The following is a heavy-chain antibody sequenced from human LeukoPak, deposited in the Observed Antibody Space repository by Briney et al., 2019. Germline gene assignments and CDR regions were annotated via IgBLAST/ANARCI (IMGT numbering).Heavy chain of an antibody. CDR3: ARWTDWYFDL. J-gene: IGHJ2*01. CDR2: IKEDGSDK. V-gene: IGHV3-7*01. D-gene: IGHD3/OR15-3a*01. CDR1: GFSFSDNW. Sequence: PGGSLRLSCEASGFSFSDNWMTWIRQAPEKGLQCVANIKEDGSDKNYADSVTGRFTISRDNAKNLLSLQMNGLRAEDTAVYYCARWTDWYFDLWGRGALVTVSS.